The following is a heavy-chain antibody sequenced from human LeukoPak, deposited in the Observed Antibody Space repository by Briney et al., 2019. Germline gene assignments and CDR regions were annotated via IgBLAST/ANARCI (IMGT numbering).Heavy chain of an antibody. V-gene: IGHV3-30*18. J-gene: IGHJ4*02. D-gene: IGHD3-16*01. Sequence: GGSLRLSCAASGFTFSSYGMHWVRQAPGKGLEWVAVISYDGSNKYYADPVKGRFTISRDNSKNTLYLQMNSLRAEDTAVYYCAKLLYEFDYWGQGTLVTVSS. CDR3: AKLLYEFDY. CDR2: ISYDGSNK. CDR1: GFTFSSYG.